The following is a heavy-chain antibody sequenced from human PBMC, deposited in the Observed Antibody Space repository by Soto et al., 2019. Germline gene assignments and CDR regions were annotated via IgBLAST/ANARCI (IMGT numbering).Heavy chain of an antibody. CDR3: ARDKDRQQLGGNYYYILDV. D-gene: IGHD3-3*02. Sequence: QVQLMQSGAEVKKPGSSVKVSCKASGGTFSTSAISWVRQAPGEGLEWAGGFMPIFATPDHAQKSQGRVTISADESTATAYLELTSLTTDDTAVYYCARDKDRQQLGGNYYYILDVWGQGTAITVSS. CDR2: FMPIFATP. V-gene: IGHV1-69*12. J-gene: IGHJ6*02. CDR1: GGTFSTSA.